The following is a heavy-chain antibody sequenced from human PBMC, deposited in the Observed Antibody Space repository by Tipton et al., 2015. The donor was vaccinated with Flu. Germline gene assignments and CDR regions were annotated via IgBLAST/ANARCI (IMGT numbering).Heavy chain of an antibody. J-gene: IGHJ4*02. V-gene: IGHV3-30-3*01. CDR3: ARVLLVYYDSSGYYDY. D-gene: IGHD3-22*01. Sequence: SLRLSCAASGFTFSSYAMHWVRQAPGKGLEWEAVISYDGSNKYYADSVKGRFTISRDNSKNTLYLQMNSLRAEDTAVYYCARVLLVYYDSSGYYDYWGQGTLVTVSS. CDR1: GFTFSSYA. CDR2: ISYDGSNK.